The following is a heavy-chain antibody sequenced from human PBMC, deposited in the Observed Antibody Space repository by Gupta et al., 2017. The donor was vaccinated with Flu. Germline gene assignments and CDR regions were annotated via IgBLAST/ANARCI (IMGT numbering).Heavy chain of an antibody. CDR3: ATSCSGGNCLDY. D-gene: IGHD2-15*01. CDR1: YS. Sequence: YSMNWVRQAPGKGLEWVSYVSSTGATIYYAASVKGRFTISRDTARNSLYLQMNSLRAEDTAVYYCATSCSGGNCLDYWGQGTLVTVSS. CDR2: VSSTGATI. V-gene: IGHV3-48*01. J-gene: IGHJ4*02.